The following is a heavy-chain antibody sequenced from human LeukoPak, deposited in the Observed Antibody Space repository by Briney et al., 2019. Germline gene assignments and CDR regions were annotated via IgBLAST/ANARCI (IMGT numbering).Heavy chain of an antibody. Sequence: PGGSLRLSCAASGFTFSRYWMHWVRQALRKGVVWVSRINSDGSGTSNADSVKGRFTISRDNAKNTLYLQMNSLRAEDTAVYYCARDRDGDLDYWGQGTLVTVSS. D-gene: IGHD4-17*01. V-gene: IGHV3-74*01. CDR2: INSDGSGT. CDR1: GFTFSRYW. J-gene: IGHJ4*02. CDR3: ARDRDGDLDY.